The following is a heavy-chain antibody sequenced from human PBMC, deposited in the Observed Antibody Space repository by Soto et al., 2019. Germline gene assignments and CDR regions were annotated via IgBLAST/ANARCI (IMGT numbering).Heavy chain of an antibody. V-gene: IGHV3-74*01. D-gene: IGHD6-19*01. J-gene: IGHJ3*02. CDR3: ARGYSSGWFQVGAFDI. Sequence: GGSLRLSCAASGFAFSSYWMHWVRQAPGKGLVWVSRINSDGSSTSYADSVKGRFTISRDNAKNTLYLQMNSLRAEDTAVYYCARGYSSGWFQVGAFDIWGQGTMVTVSS. CDR2: INSDGSST. CDR1: GFAFSSYW.